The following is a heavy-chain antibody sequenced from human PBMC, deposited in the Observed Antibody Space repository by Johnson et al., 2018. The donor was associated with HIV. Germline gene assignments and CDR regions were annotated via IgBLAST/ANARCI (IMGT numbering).Heavy chain of an antibody. CDR3: ARGITMIAVVKGDAFDM. CDR1: GSTFRNAW. J-gene: IGHJ3*02. D-gene: IGHD3-22*01. Sequence: QVQLVESGGGLVQPGGSLRLSSAASGSTFRNAWMGWVRQAPGKGLEWVAVISYDGSSKFYPTSLKARFSISRDNSKNTVYLQMNSLRTEDTAVYYCARGITMIAVVKGDAFDMWGQGTMVTVSS. V-gene: IGHV3-30*03. CDR2: ISYDGSSK.